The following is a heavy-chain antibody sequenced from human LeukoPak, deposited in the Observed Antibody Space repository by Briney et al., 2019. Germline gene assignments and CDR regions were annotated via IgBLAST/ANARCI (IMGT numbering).Heavy chain of an antibody. D-gene: IGHD3-9*01. Sequence: GGSLRLSCTASGFTFGDYAMSWVRQAPGKGPEWVSDISGYGDKTYYADSVRGRFTISRDNSKNTLSLQMNSLRVEDTAVYYCARAPRGFEWFVEYWGQGNLVTVSS. CDR2: ISGYGDKT. CDR3: ARAPRGFEWFVEY. CDR1: GFTFGDYA. V-gene: IGHV3-23*01. J-gene: IGHJ4*02.